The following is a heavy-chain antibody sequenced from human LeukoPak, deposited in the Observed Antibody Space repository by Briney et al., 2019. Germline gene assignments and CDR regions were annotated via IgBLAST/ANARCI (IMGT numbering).Heavy chain of an antibody. D-gene: IGHD3-3*01. J-gene: IGHJ4*02. CDR1: VFTVSSNY. CDR3: AKDARKLRLLEWLLKRPTFDY. V-gene: IGHV3-53*04. CDR2: IYIGGST. Sequence: RGSLRLSCAASVFTVSSNYMSCVRQAPGRGLWWVSVIYIGGSTYYADSVKGRFTISRHNSKNTLYLQMNSLRAEDTAVYYCAKDARKLRLLEWLLKRPTFDYWGQGTLVTVSS.